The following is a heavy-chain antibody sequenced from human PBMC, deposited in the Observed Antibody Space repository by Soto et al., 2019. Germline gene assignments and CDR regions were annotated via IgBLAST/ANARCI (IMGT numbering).Heavy chain of an antibody. CDR1: GGSISNYY. CDR2: VYYDGSN. V-gene: IGHV4-59*08. J-gene: IGHJ4*02. Sequence: SETLSLTCTVSGGSISNYYWSWIRQPPGKSLEWIGYVYYDGSNNYNPSLKSRVTMSVDTSKNQFSLKLSSVTAADTAVYYCARRGPGGYCTGGHCPPFDHWGQGILVTVSS. CDR3: ARRGPGGYCTGGHCPPFDH. D-gene: IGHD2-8*02.